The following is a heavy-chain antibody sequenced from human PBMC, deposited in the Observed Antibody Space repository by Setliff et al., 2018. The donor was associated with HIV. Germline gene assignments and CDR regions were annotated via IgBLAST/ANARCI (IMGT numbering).Heavy chain of an antibody. CDR2: FDPEDGET. CDR1: GYSFSSYG. Sequence: ASVKVSCKASGYSFSSYGVSWVRQAPGQGLEWMGYFDPEDGETVYAQKFQGRVTMTEDTSTNTAYMELSGLRSGDTAVYYCAIDMVGGWLRPMPDFWGQGALVTVSS. CDR3: AIDMVGGWLRPMPDF. D-gene: IGHD2-2*01. V-gene: IGHV1-24*01. J-gene: IGHJ4*02.